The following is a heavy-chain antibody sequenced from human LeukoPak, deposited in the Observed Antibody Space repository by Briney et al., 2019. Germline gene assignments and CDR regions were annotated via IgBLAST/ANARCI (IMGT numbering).Heavy chain of an antibody. CDR2: IWFDGSNK. V-gene: IGHV3-33*08. D-gene: IGHD7-27*01. J-gene: IGHJ4*02. CDR3: ARDRDWGCSYCSY. CDR1: GFTFSTYA. Sequence: GGSLRLSCAASGFTFSTYAIHWVRQAPGKGLEWVAVIWFDGSNKYYADSVKGRFTISRDNSKNTLYLQMNSLRAEDTAVYYCARDRDWGCSYCSYWGQGTLVTVSS.